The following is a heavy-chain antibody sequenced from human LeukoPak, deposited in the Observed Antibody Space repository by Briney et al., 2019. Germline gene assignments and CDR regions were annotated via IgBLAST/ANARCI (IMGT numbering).Heavy chain of an antibody. V-gene: IGHV1-2*02. Sequence: ASVKVSCKASGFTFTGFYMHWVRQAPGQGLEWMGWINPNGGGTNYAQKFQGRVTMTRDTSISTAYLELSRLRSDDTAVYYCARVLAYYDSGTYPRARPFDIWGQGTMVTVSS. CDR2: INPNGGGT. D-gene: IGHD3-10*01. CDR1: GFTFTGFY. J-gene: IGHJ3*02. CDR3: ARVLAYYDSGTYPRARPFDI.